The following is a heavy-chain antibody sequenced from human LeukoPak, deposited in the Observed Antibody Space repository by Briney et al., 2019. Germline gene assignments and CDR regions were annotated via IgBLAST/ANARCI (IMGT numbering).Heavy chain of an antibody. D-gene: IGHD3-22*01. J-gene: IGHJ3*02. V-gene: IGHV4-61*02. CDR3: ARGPYSYDSSGAFDI. CDR2: ISSSGST. CDR1: GDSISSGDYY. Sequence: SETLSLTCTVSGDSISSGDYYWSWTRQPAGKGLEWIGRISSSGSTNYNPSLKSRVTISVDTSKNQFSLKLSSVPAADTAVYFCARGPYSYDSSGAFDIWGQGTMVTVSS.